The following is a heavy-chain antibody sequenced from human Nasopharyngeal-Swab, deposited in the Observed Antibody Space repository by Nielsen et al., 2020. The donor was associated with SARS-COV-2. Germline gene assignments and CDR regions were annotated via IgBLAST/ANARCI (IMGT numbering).Heavy chain of an antibody. CDR3: ARDSSGYWAWYFEL. V-gene: IGHV4-39*02. CDR2: IYYSGST. D-gene: IGHD3-22*01. Sequence: SETLSLTCTVSGGSISSSSYYWGWIRQPPGKGLEWIGSIYYSGSTYYNPSLKSRVTISVDTSKNQFSLKLSSVTAADTAVYYCARDSSGYWAWYFELWGRGTLVTVSS. CDR1: GGSISSSSYY. J-gene: IGHJ2*01.